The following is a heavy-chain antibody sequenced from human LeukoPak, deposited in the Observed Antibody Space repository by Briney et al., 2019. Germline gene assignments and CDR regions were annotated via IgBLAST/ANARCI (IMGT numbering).Heavy chain of an antibody. J-gene: IGHJ6*02. CDR1: GGTFSSYA. D-gene: IGHD3-22*01. Sequence: SVKVSCKASGGTFSSYAISWVRQAPGQGLEWMGGIITVFGTANYAQKFQGRVTITADESTSTAYMELSSLRSEDTAVYYCARELRPYYYDSSGYLAYYYYGMDVWGQGATVTVSS. CDR3: ARELRPYYYDSSGYLAYYYYGMDV. V-gene: IGHV1-69*13. CDR2: IITVFGTA.